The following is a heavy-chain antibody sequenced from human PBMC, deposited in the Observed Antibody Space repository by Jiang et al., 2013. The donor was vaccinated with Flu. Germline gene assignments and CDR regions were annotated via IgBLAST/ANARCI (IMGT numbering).Heavy chain of an antibody. V-gene: IGHV1-18*04. D-gene: IGHD3-9*01. CDR2: ISAYNGNT. CDR1: GYTFTSYG. CDR3: ARDTSYDILTGYLDY. Sequence: GASVKVSCKASGYTFTSYGISWVRQAPGQGLEWMGWISAYNGNTNYAQKLQGRVTMTTDTSTSTAYMELRSLRSDDTAVYYCARDTSYDILTGYLDYWGQGTLVTVSS. J-gene: IGHJ4*02.